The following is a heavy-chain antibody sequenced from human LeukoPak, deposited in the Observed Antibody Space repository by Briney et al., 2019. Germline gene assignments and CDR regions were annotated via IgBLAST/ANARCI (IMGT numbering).Heavy chain of an antibody. J-gene: IGHJ4*02. CDR2: ISYDGGNK. V-gene: IGHV3-30*02. Sequence: PGGSLRLSCAASGFTFRNLGMHWVRQAPGKGLEWVASISYDGGNKYYADSVKGRFTISRDNSKNALYLQMNSLRAEDTAVYYCAKDPSSIYSSGLDYWGQGTLVTVSS. CDR3: AKDPSSIYSSGLDY. CDR1: GFTFRNLG. D-gene: IGHD3-22*01.